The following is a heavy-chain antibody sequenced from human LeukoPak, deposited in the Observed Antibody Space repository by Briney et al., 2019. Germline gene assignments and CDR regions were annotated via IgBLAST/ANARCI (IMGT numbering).Heavy chain of an antibody. D-gene: IGHD2-2*01. CDR2: IYTSGST. J-gene: IGHJ3*02. V-gene: IGHV4-61*02. CDR1: GGSIGSGSYY. CDR3: ARSTRTSCYYCSVEDAFDI. Sequence: SQTLSLTCTVPGGSIGSGSYYWSWIRQPAGKGLEWIGRIYTSGSTNYNPSLKSRVTISVDTSKNQFSLKLSSVTAADTAVYYCARSTRTSCYYCSVEDAFDIWGQGTMVTLSS.